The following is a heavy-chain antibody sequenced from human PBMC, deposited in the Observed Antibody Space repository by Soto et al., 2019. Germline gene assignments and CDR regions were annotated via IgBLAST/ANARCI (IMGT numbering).Heavy chain of an antibody. CDR1: GYSFSSFD. CDR2: MTPNSGNT. CDR3: ARARYRGYESVY. Sequence: QVQLVQSGAEVQKPGASVKVSCKASGYSFSSFDITWVRQTTGQRLEWMGWMTPNSGNTGHAQKFQGRVTMTRNTSIRTAYMELSRLRSEDTAVYDCARARYRGYESVYWGPGTLVNVS. D-gene: IGHD5-12*01. J-gene: IGHJ4*02. V-gene: IGHV1-8*01.